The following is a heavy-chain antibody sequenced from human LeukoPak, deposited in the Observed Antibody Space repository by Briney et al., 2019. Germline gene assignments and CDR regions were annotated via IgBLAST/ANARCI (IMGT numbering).Heavy chain of an antibody. D-gene: IGHD2-2*01. V-gene: IGHV1-46*03. CDR1: GYTFTSYY. CDR3: ATGYCSSTSWYSLDY. Sequence: ASVKVSCKASGYTFTSYYMHWVRQAPGQGLEWMGIINPSGGSTSYAQKFQGRVTMTRDTSTSTVYMELSSLRSEDTAVYYCATGYCSSTSWYSLDYWGQGTLVTVSS. CDR2: INPSGGST. J-gene: IGHJ4*02.